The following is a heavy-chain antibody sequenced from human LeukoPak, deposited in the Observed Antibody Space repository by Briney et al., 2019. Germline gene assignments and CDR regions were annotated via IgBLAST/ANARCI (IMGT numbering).Heavy chain of an antibody. Sequence: GGSLTLSCAASGFSFSDYVIHWVRQAPGKGLDWVAAISKDGGTKYYADSVKGRLTISRDNSKNMLYLQMNSLRPEDTAVYYCARGGDLKYCSGGSCYSVDYWGQGTLVTVSS. D-gene: IGHD2-15*01. CDR1: GFSFSDYV. CDR2: ISKDGGTK. J-gene: IGHJ4*02. CDR3: ARGGDLKYCSGGSCYSVDY. V-gene: IGHV3-30-3*01.